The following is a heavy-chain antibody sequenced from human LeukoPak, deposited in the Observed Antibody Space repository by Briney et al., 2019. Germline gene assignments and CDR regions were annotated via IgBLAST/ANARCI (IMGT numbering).Heavy chain of an antibody. CDR2: INRDGGEK. V-gene: IGHV3-7*01. J-gene: IGHJ4*02. D-gene: IGHD6-13*01. Sequence: GGSPRLSCAASGFTFSSYWMSWVRQAPGKGLEWVANINRDGGEKYYVDSVEGRFTISRDNAKNSLYLQMNSLRVEDTAIYYCARDQGAAGDYWGQGTLVTVSS. CDR3: ARDQGAAGDY. CDR1: GFTFSSYW.